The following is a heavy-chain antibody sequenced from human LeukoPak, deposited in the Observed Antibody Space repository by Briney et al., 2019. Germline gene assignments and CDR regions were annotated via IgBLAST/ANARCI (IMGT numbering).Heavy chain of an antibody. Sequence: PGRSLRLSCAASGFTFSSYAMHWVRQAPGKGLEWVAVISYDGSNKYYADSVKGRFTTSRDNSKNTLYLQMNSLRAEDTAVYYCARESGHAFDIWGQGTMVTVSS. D-gene: IGHD3-3*01. V-gene: IGHV3-30-3*01. CDR3: ARESGHAFDI. CDR1: GFTFSSYA. J-gene: IGHJ3*02. CDR2: ISYDGSNK.